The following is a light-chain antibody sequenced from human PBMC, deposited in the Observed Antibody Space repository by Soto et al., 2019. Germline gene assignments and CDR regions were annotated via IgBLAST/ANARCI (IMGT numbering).Light chain of an antibody. V-gene: IGLV2-14*01. CDR1: SSDVGGYNY. Sequence: QSGLNQPATVSWSPGQSITISCTGTSSDVGGYNYVSWYQQHPGKAPKLMIYDVSNRPSGVSNRFSGSKSGNTASLTISGLQAEDEADYYCSSYTSSSTPLYVFGTGTKVTVL. CDR2: DVS. CDR3: SSYTSSSTPLYV. J-gene: IGLJ1*01.